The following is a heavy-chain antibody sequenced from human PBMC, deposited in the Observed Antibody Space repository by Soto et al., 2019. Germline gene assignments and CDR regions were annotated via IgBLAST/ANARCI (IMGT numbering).Heavy chain of an antibody. CDR3: AKSFGDGYKFDY. Sequence: QVQLVESGGGVVQPGRSLRLSCAASGFTFSSYGMHWVRQAPGKGLEWVAVISYDGSNKYYADSVKGRFTISRDNSMNTLYLQMNSLRAEDTAVYYCAKSFGDGYKFDYWGQGTLVTVSS. D-gene: IGHD5-12*01. V-gene: IGHV3-30*18. CDR1: GFTFSSYG. J-gene: IGHJ4*02. CDR2: ISYDGSNK.